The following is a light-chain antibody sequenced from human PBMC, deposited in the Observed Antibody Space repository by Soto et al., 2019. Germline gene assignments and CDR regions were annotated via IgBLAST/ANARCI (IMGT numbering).Light chain of an antibody. CDR1: SGHSSYA. J-gene: IGLJ3*02. Sequence: QLVLTQSPSASASLGASVKLTCTLSSGHSSYAIAWNQQQPEKGPRYLMKLNSDGSHSKGDGIPDRFSGSSSGAERYLTISSLQSEDEADYYCQTWGTGHWVFGGGTKLTVL. CDR3: QTWGTGHWV. CDR2: LNSDGSH. V-gene: IGLV4-69*01.